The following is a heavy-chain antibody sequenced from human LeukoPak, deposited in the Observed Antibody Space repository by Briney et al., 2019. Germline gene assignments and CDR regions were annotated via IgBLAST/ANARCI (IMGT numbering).Heavy chain of an antibody. CDR2: INHSGST. V-gene: IGHV4-39*02. Sequence: SETLSLTCTVSGVSISTSSYYWSWIRQPPGKGLEWIGDINHSGSTNYNPSLKSRVTIEVDTSKNHFSLNLKSVTAADTALYYCARYCSSSSCYGYNWFDPRGQGTLVTVSS. CDR3: ARYCSSSSCYGYNWFDP. D-gene: IGHD2-2*01. CDR1: GVSISTSSYY. J-gene: IGHJ5*02.